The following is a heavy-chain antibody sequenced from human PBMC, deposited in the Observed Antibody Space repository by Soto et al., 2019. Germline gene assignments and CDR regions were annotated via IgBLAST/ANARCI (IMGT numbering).Heavy chain of an antibody. CDR3: ARDLWGYCGTDCYPLDV. J-gene: IGHJ6*02. CDR1: GGSIRSGGYY. CDR2: IYNTGST. Sequence: PSETLSLTCTVSGGSIRSGGYYWSWIRQPPGKGLEWIGYIYNTGSTVYNPSFKSRVTISVDTSKNQFSLKLNSVTAADTAVYYCARDLWGYCGTDCYPLDVWGQGTTVTVSS. V-gene: IGHV4-61*08. D-gene: IGHD2-21*02.